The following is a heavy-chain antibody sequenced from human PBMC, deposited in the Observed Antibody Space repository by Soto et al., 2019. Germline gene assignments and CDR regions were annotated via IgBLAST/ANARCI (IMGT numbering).Heavy chain of an antibody. CDR1: GFTFSSYG. D-gene: IGHD3-10*01. J-gene: IGHJ6*02. CDR3: ARDSGEPYCYYGMDV. CDR2: IWYDGSNK. Sequence: GGSLRLSCAASGFTFSSYGMHWVRQAPGKGLEWVAVIWYDGSNKYYADSVKGRFTISRDNSKNTLYLQMNSLRAEDTAVYYCARDSGEPYCYYGMDVWGQGTTVTVSS. V-gene: IGHV3-33*01.